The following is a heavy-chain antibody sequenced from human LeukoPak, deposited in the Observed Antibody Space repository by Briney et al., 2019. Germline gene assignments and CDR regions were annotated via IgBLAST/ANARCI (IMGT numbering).Heavy chain of an antibody. CDR3: ARRSSADRQNPYPHSFYYMDV. J-gene: IGHJ6*03. D-gene: IGHD6-6*01. CDR1: GFTLSASG. CDR2: SSSSGTTR. V-gene: IGHV3-48*01. Sequence: GGSLRLSCVASGFTLSASGMNWVRQAPGKGLEWVSYSSSSGTTRYYADSVKGRFTVSRDNAKNSLSLHMSSLRAEDTAVYYCARRSSADRQNPYPHSFYYMDVWGKGTPVTVSS.